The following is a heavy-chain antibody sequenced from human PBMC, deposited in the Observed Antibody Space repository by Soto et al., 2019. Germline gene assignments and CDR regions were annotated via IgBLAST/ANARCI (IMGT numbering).Heavy chain of an antibody. J-gene: IGHJ5*02. D-gene: IGHD3-10*01. V-gene: IGHV4-30-4*01. CDR3: VRCFGSGRNWFDP. Sequence: QVQLQESGPGLVEPSQTLSLTCTVSGGSITNDNYYWSWIRQPPGKGLEWIASIYYSGSAYYNPSLKSRVIMSVAPSKSQFSLNLLSVTAADTAVYYCVRCFGSGRNWFDPWGQGTLVTVSS. CDR2: IYYSGSA. CDR1: GGSITNDNYY.